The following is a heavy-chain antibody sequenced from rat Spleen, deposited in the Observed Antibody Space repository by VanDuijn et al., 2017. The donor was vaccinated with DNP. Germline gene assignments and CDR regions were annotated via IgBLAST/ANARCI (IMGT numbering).Heavy chain of an antibody. Sequence: EVQLVETGGGLVQPGRSLKLSCVASGFTFSSYWMFWIRQAPGKGLEWVASINTDGGRTYYPDSVKGRFTISRDNAKSTLYLQMDSLRSEDTATYHCSRRTIAALDYWGQGVTVTVSS. CDR3: SRRTIAALDY. D-gene: IGHD1-2*01. V-gene: IGHV5-58*01. CDR1: GFTFSSYW. CDR2: INTDGGRT. J-gene: IGHJ2*01.